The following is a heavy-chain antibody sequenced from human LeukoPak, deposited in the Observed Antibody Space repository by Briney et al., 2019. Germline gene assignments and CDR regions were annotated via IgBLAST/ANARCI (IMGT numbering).Heavy chain of an antibody. J-gene: IGHJ3*01. CDR3: ARLLSVAGTGSAFDV. CDR2: IYPGDSDT. Sequence: GESLQISCQGSGYSFTSYWIGWVRQMPGKGLEWMGIIYPGDSDTRYSPSFKGQVNITADKSISTASLQWSSLQASDTAIYYCARLLSVAGTGSAFDVWGQGTMVTVSS. CDR1: GYSFTSYW. V-gene: IGHV5-51*01. D-gene: IGHD6-19*01.